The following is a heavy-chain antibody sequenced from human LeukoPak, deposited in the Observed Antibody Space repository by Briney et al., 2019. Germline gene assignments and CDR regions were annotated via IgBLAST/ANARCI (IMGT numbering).Heavy chain of an antibody. CDR3: AKLAGISGWYVYYFHY. CDR2: MSGSGDTT. Sequence: GGSLRLFCAASGFTFCTHAMTWVRQAPGKGLEWVSGMSGSGDTTYYADSVKGRFTISRDNSKNTLFLQMNSLRAEDTAVYYCAKLAGISGWYVYYFHYRGQGTLVTVS. D-gene: IGHD6-19*01. CDR1: GFTFCTHA. J-gene: IGHJ4*02. V-gene: IGHV3-23*01.